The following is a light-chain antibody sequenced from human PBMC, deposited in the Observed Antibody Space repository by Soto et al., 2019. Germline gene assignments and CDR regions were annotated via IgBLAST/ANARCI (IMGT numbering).Light chain of an antibody. CDR2: DVS. V-gene: IGKV3D-20*02. J-gene: IGKJ4*01. CDR1: QSLTNSY. CDR3: QQRSNWLT. Sequence: DIVLTQSPDTLALSPGNRATLSCRASQSLTNSYIAWYQVKPGQSPRLLIYDVSSRATGVPSRFSGTGSETDFTLTISSLEPEDFAVYSCQQRSNWLTFGGGTKV.